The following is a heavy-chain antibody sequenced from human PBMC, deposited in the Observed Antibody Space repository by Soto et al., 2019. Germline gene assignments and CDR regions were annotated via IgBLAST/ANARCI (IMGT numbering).Heavy chain of an antibody. J-gene: IGHJ6*02. CDR3: AREGRCSSTSCYGSYGMDV. D-gene: IGHD2-2*01. Sequence: ASVKVSCKASGYTFTSYDINWVRQATGQGLEWMGWMNPNSGNTGYAQKFQGRVTMTRNTSISTAYMELSSLRSEGTAVYYCAREGRCSSTSCYGSYGMDVWGQGTTVTVSS. V-gene: IGHV1-8*01. CDR1: GYTFTSYD. CDR2: MNPNSGNT.